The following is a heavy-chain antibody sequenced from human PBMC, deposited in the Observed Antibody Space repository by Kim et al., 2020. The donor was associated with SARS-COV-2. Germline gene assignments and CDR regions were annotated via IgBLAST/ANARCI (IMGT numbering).Heavy chain of an antibody. CDR3: AKSERITMIVVITLIDY. V-gene: IGHV3-23*01. CDR1: GFTFSSYA. Sequence: GGSLRLSCAASGFTFSSYAMSWVRQAPGKGLEWVSAISGSGGNTYYADSVKGRFTISRDNSKNTLYLQMNSLRAEDMAVYYCAKSERITMIVVITLIDYWGQGTLVTVSS. J-gene: IGHJ4*02. CDR2: ISGSGGNT. D-gene: IGHD3-22*01.